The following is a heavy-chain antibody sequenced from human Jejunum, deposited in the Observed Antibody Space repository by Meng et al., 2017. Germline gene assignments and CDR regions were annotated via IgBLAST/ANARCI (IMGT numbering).Heavy chain of an antibody. CDR2: IHPSAGST. CDR1: GYTFTKYF. CDR3: TRDASDYGGVTEAFDM. D-gene: IGHD4-23*01. J-gene: IGHJ3*02. Sequence: ASVKVSCKASGYTFTKYFVHWVRQAPGQGLEWMGVIHPSAGSTDYAQKFQGRVTMTRDTATSTVNMEVSSLRSEDTAVYYCTRDASDYGGVTEAFDMWGQGTMVTVSS. V-gene: IGHV1-46*01.